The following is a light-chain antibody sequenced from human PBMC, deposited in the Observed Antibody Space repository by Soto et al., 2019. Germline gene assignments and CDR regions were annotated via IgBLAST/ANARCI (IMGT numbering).Light chain of an antibody. CDR2: GAS. CDR1: QSVSSSY. J-gene: IGKJ2*01. CDR3: QQYCNPPPYA. V-gene: IGKV3-20*01. Sequence: EIVLTQSPGTLSLSPGERATLSCRASQSVSSSYLAWYQQKPGQAPRVLIHGASSRATGIPDRFSGSGSGTDFTLTISRLEPEDFAVYFCQQYCNPPPYAFGQGTKVESK.